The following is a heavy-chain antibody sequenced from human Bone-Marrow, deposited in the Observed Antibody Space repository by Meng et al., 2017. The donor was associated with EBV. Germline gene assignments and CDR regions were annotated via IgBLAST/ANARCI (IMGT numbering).Heavy chain of an antibody. CDR1: GGSITSTNW. D-gene: IGHD3-10*01. CDR2: INHSGST. J-gene: IGHJ4*02. CDR3: ARPYYYGSGGNY. V-gene: IGHV4-4*02. Sequence: QVQLQESGPGLVTPSGTLSLTCAVSGGSITSTNWWSWVRQPPGKGLEWIGEINHSGSTNYNPSLKSRVTISVDTSKNQFSLKLSSVTAADTAVYYCARPYYYGSGGNYWGQGTLVTVAS.